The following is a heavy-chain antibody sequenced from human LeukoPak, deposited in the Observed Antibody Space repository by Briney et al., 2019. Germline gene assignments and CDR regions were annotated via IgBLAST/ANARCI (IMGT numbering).Heavy chain of an antibody. CDR2: IYRDGSTT. D-gene: IGHD6-13*01. CDR1: GFGFSRYW. CDR3: ARDRGVYSRTLED. V-gene: IGHV3-74*01. Sequence: PGGSPRLSCAASGFGFSRYWMHWVRQAPGTGLKWVSRIYRDGSTTDYADSVKGRFTISRDNARNSLYLQMNSLRAEDTAVYYCARDRGVYSRTLEDWGQGTLVTVSS. J-gene: IGHJ4*02.